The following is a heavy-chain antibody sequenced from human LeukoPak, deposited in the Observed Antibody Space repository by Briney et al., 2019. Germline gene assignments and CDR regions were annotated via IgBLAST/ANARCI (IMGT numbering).Heavy chain of an antibody. CDR1: GFTASSNY. CDR2: IYSGGST. V-gene: IGHV3-53*04. Sequence: PGGSLRLSCAASGFTASSNYMSWVRQAPGKGLEWVSVIYSGGSTYYADSVKGRFTISRHNSKNTLYLQMNSLRAEDTAVYYCARGSYDSSGDDAFDIWGQGTMVTVSS. D-gene: IGHD3-22*01. J-gene: IGHJ3*02. CDR3: ARGSYDSSGDDAFDI.